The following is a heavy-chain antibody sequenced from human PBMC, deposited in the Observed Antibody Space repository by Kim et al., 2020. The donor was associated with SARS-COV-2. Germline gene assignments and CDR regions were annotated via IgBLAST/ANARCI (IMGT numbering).Heavy chain of an antibody. D-gene: IGHD7-27*01. CDR2: IYYSGST. V-gene: IGHV4-59*01. CDR1: GGSISSYY. J-gene: IGHJ6*03. Sequence: SETLSLTCTVSGGSISSYYWSWIRQPPGKGLEWIGYIYYSGSTNYNPSLKSRVTISVDTSKNQFSLKLSSVTAADTAVYYCARVASGDHYYYYYYMDVWGKGTTVTVSS. CDR3: ARVASGDHYYYYYYMDV.